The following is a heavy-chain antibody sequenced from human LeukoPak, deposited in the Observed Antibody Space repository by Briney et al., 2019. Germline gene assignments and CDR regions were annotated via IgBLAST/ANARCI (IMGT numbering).Heavy chain of an antibody. CDR1: GGNFISYA. J-gene: IGHJ4*02. D-gene: IGHD3-3*01. CDR3: ATYTLSQFWSGYYHFDY. Sequence: SVKVSCKASGGNFISYAVSWVRQAPGQGLEWMGGIIPMFGTSNYAQKFQGRVTITTDESTTTAYMELSSLSSEDTAVYYCATYTLSQFWSGYYHFDYWGQGALVSVSS. V-gene: IGHV1-69*05. CDR2: IIPMFGTS.